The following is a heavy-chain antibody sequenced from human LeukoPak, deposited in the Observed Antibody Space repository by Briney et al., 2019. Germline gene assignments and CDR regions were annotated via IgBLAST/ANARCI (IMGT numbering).Heavy chain of an antibody. D-gene: IGHD3-22*01. Sequence: QSGGSLRLSCAASGFTFSSYSMNWVRQAPGKGLEWVSYISSSSSTKYYADSVKGRFTISRDNSKNTLYLQMNSLRAEDTAVYYCAREAQDDSSGYYPNHFDYWGQGTLVTVSS. CDR3: AREAQDDSSGYYPNHFDY. CDR1: GFTFSSYS. CDR2: ISSSSSTK. J-gene: IGHJ4*02. V-gene: IGHV3-48*01.